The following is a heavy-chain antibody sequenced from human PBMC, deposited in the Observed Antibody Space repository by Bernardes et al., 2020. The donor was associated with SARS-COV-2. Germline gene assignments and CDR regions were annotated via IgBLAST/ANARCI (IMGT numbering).Heavy chain of an antibody. CDR3: ARDPGLFFTGSFDS. CDR1: GGSITSSY. J-gene: IGHJ4*02. CDR2: VYHIGTT. Sequence: ETLSLTCTVAGGSITSSYWSWIRQPPGKGLEWIGYVYHIGTTSYNPSLKSRVTISRGTSNTQFSLKLKSVTAADTALYYCARDPGLFFTGSFDSWGPGTLVTVSS. V-gene: IGHV4-59*01.